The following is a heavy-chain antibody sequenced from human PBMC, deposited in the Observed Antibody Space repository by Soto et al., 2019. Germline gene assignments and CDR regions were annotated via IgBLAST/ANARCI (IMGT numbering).Heavy chain of an antibody. V-gene: IGHV4-39*01. CDR3: ATSQKGYNWNYFDH. Sequence: PSETLSITCAVSGGSISGSYYYWAWLRQSPGKGPEWIGSVFYTGFTSYNPSLESRVSVSVDTSKSQFSLKLSAVTAADTAVYYCATSQKGYNWNYFDHWGQGALVTVSS. D-gene: IGHD1-20*01. CDR1: GGSISGSYYY. CDR2: VFYTGFT. J-gene: IGHJ4*02.